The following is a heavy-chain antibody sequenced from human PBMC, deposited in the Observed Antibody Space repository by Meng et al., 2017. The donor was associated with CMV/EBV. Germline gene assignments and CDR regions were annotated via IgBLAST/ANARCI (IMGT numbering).Heavy chain of an antibody. Sequence: LRLSCAISGDSVSSNSAAWNWIRQAPSRGLEWLGRTYYRSKWYNDYAVSVKSRITINPDTSKNQFSLQLNSVTPEDTAVYYCARDAYSGSYSLGLGYWGQGTLVTVSS. D-gene: IGHD1-26*01. CDR1: GDSVSSNSAA. CDR2: TYYRSKWYN. J-gene: IGHJ4*02. V-gene: IGHV6-1*01. CDR3: ARDAYSGSYSLGLGY.